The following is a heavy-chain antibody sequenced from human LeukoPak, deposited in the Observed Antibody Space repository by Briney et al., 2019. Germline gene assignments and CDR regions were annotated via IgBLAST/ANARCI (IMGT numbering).Heavy chain of an antibody. J-gene: IGHJ5*02. V-gene: IGHV1-69*04. CDR1: GGTFSSYA. Sequence: SVKVSCKASGGTFSSYAISWVRQAPGQGLEWMGRIIPILGIANYAQKFQGRVTITADKSTSTAYMELSSLRSEDTAVYYCARSAIEADYPNWFDPWGQGTLVTVSS. CDR3: ARSAIEADYPNWFDP. CDR2: IIPILGIA. D-gene: IGHD4-11*01.